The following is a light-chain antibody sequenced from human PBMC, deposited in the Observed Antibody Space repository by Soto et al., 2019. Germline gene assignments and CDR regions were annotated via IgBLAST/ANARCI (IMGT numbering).Light chain of an antibody. J-gene: IGLJ1*01. V-gene: IGLV2-14*01. CDR1: SGDIGSYNL. CDR2: EVT. Sequence: SVLAQPASVPGAPGQSITISCTGTSGDIGSYNLVSWYQQHPGKAPKLIFYEVTDRPSGVSNRFSGSTSGNTASLTISGLQAEDEDEYYCTLYSSDNTRDWIFGSGPTATV. CDR3: TLYSSDNTRDWI.